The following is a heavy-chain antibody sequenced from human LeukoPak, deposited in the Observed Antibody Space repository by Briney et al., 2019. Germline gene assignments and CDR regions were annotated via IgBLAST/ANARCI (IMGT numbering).Heavy chain of an antibody. CDR2: IFYSGSN. V-gene: IGHV4-39*01. CDR1: GGSISSSSYY. CDR3: ARRGDTGPGNDFDY. Sequence: PSETLSLTCTVSGGSISSSSYYWGWLRQPPGKGLEGVGSIFYSGSNYHNTSLKRRVTIFVDTSKNQFSLKLSSVTAADTAVYYCARRGDTGPGNDFDYWGQGTLVTVSS. J-gene: IGHJ4*02. D-gene: IGHD5-18*01.